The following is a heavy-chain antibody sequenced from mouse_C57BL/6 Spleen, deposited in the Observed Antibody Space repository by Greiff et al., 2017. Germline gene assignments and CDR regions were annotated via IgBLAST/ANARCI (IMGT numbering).Heavy chain of an antibody. CDR1: GYTFTDYN. Sequence: DVKLQESGPELVKPGASVKMSCKASGYTFTDYNMHWVKQSHGKSLEWIGYINPNNGGTSYNQKFKGKATLTVNKSSSTAYMELRSLTSEDSAVYYCAAAYSNIFAYWGQGTLVTVSA. D-gene: IGHD2-5*01. CDR2: INPNNGGT. V-gene: IGHV1-22*01. CDR3: AAAYSNIFAY. J-gene: IGHJ3*01.